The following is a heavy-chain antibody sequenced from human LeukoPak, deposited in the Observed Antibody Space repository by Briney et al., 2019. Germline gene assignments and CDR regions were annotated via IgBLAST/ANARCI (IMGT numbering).Heavy chain of an antibody. J-gene: IGHJ4*02. CDR3: AKGKDDSSGWYFFY. Sequence: GGSLRLSRAASGFTFSSYAMNWVRQAPGKGLEWVSAISGSGGSTYYADSVKGRFTISRDNSKNTLYLQMNSLRAEDTAVYYCAKGKDDSSGWYFFYWGQGTLVTVSS. CDR1: GFTFSSYA. D-gene: IGHD6-19*01. CDR2: ISGSGGST. V-gene: IGHV3-23*01.